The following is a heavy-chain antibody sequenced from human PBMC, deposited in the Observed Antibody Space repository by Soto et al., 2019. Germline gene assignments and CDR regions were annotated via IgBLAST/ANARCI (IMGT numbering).Heavy chain of an antibody. CDR2: IYYSGST. CDR3: ARHGGYDILTGYYLPGWFDP. CDR1: GGSISSSSYY. D-gene: IGHD3-9*01. J-gene: IGHJ5*02. Sequence: SETLSLTCTVSGGSISSSSYYWGWIRQPPGRGLEWIGSIYYSGSTYYNPSLKRRVTISVDTSKNQFSLKLSSVTAADTAVYYCARHGGYDILTGYYLPGWFDPWGQGTLVTVSS. V-gene: IGHV4-39*01.